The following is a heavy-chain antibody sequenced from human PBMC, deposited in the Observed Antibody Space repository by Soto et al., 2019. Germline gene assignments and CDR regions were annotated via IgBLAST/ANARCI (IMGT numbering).Heavy chain of an antibody. D-gene: IGHD1-20*01. V-gene: IGHV1-69*06. Sequence: QVQLVQSGAEVKKPGSSVKVSCKASGGTFSSYAISWVRQAPGQGLEWMGGIIPIFGTANYAQKFRGRVTITADKSTSTAYMELSSLRSEDTAVYYCARDLTLNWRPTRYWYFDLWGRGTLVTVSS. CDR3: ARDLTLNWRPTRYWYFDL. CDR2: IIPIFGTA. J-gene: IGHJ2*01. CDR1: GGTFSSYA.